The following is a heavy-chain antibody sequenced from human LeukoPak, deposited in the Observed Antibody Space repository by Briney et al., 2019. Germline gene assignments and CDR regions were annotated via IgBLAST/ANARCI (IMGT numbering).Heavy chain of an antibody. D-gene: IGHD5-18*01. V-gene: IGHV4-31*03. CDR2: SYYSGST. CDR1: GGSISSGGYY. Sequence: SETLSLTCTVSGGSISSGGYYWSWIRQHPGQGLEWIGYSYYSGSTYYNPSLKSRVTISVDTSKNQFSLKLSSVTAADTAVYYCARGGDTAMVTHWGQGTLVTVSS. CDR3: ARGGDTAMVTH. J-gene: IGHJ4*02.